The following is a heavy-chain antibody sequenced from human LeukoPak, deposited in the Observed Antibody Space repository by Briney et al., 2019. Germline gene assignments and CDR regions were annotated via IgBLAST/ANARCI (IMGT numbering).Heavy chain of an antibody. D-gene: IGHD1-26*01. V-gene: IGHV3-7*04. CDR3: AKDSVTYAFDY. CDR2: IKQDGSEI. J-gene: IGHJ4*02. Sequence: GGSLRLSCAASGFTFSNYWMTWVRQAPGKGLEWVAKIKQDGSEIYYVDSVTGRFTISRDNAKNSLFLQMNSLRAEDTAVYYCAKDSVTYAFDYWGQGTLVTVSS. CDR1: GFTFSNYW.